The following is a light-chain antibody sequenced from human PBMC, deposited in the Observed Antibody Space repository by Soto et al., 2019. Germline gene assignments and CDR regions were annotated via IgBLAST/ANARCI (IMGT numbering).Light chain of an antibody. CDR1: QSVDRN. V-gene: IGKV3-11*01. CDR3: QQRTNWLYT. CDR2: DAS. J-gene: IGKJ2*01. Sequence: DIVLTQSPATLSLSPGERATLSCRASQSVDRNLAWYQQKPGQGPRLLIYDASKRATGIPAGFSGSGSGTDFTLIISSLEPEDSAVYYCQQRTNWLYTFGQGTKLEIK.